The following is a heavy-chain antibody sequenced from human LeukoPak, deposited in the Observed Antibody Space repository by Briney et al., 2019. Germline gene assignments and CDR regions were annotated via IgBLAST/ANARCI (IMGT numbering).Heavy chain of an antibody. V-gene: IGHV3-7*01. CDR3: ARDDVAVTGALDF. CDR1: GFTFSSYW. D-gene: IGHD6-19*01. J-gene: IGHJ4*02. CDR2: IKQDGREK. Sequence: GGSLRLSCAASGFTFSSYWMSWVRQAPGKGLEWVANIKQDGREKYYVDSVKGRFTISRDNAKNSLYLQMNTLRAEDTAVYYCARDDVAVTGALDFWGQGTLVTVSS.